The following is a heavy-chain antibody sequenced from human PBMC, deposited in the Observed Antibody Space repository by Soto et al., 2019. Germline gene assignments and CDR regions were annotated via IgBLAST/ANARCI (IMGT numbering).Heavy chain of an antibody. CDR1: GGTFSTYA. V-gene: IGHV1-69*01. D-gene: IGHD2-15*01. J-gene: IGHJ6*02. Sequence: QVQLVQSGAEVKKPGSSVKVSCKAPGGTFSTYAISWVRQAPGQGLEWMGGVIPIFGTPKYAQKFQGRVTITADESTSTGYMELRRPRSGDTAVYYCARSQGGSSSLDIYYYYYYGMDVWGQGTTVTVSS. CDR3: ARSQGGSSSLDIYYYYYYGMDV. CDR2: VIPIFGTP.